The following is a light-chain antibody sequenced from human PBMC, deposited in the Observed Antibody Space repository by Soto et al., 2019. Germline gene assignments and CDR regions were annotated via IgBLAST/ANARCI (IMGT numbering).Light chain of an antibody. CDR3: HQSYIPPFT. J-gene: IGKJ3*01. CDR2: AAS. CDR1: QSLSSY. V-gene: IGKV1-39*01. Sequence: IQMTQSPSSLSASVGDRITITCRASQSLSSYLGWYQQKSGKAPKLMIYAASSLQSGVPSRFSGSGSGTYFTLTIASLQPEDFATYYCHQSYIPPFTFGPGTKVDVK.